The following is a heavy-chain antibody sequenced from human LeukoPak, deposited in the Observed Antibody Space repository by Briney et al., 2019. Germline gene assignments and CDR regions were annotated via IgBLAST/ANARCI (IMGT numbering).Heavy chain of an antibody. D-gene: IGHD3-16*01. J-gene: IGHJ4*02. CDR3: AREPLYRGYFDY. V-gene: IGHV3-33*01. Sequence: PGGSLRLSCAASGFTFSSYGMHWVRQAPGKGLEWVAVIWYDGSNKYYADSVKGRFTISRDNSKNTLYLQMNSLRAEDTAVYYCAREPLYRGYFDYWGQGTLVTVSS. CDR2: IWYDGSNK. CDR1: GFTFSSYG.